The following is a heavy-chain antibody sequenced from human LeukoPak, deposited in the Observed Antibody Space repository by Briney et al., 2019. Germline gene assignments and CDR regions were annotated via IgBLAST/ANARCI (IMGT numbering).Heavy chain of an antibody. V-gene: IGHV4-39*01. CDR3: ARHSSGWYDYFDY. CDR1: GGSISSSSYY. Sequence: SETLSLTCTVSGGSISSSSYYWGWIRQPPGKGLEWIGSIYYSGSTYYNPSLKSRVTISVDTSKNQFSLKLSSVTAADTAVYYCARHSSGWYDYFDYWGQGTLVTVSS. J-gene: IGHJ4*02. CDR2: IYYSGST. D-gene: IGHD6-19*01.